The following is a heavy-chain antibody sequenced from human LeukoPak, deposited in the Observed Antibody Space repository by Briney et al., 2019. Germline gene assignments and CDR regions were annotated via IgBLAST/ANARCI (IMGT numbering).Heavy chain of an antibody. D-gene: IGHD3-22*01. CDR2: IYQDGIEK. CDR1: GFTVSSNY. CDR3: ARGDDSSGYYYEAYYYGMNV. V-gene: IGHV3-7*01. J-gene: IGHJ6*02. Sequence: GGSLRLSCAASGFTVSSNYMSWVRQGPGKGLEWVANIYQDGIEKNYVDSAKGRFIITRDNAKKSLYLEMDSLRVEDTAVYYCARGDDSSGYYYEAYYYGMNVWGQGTTVTVSS.